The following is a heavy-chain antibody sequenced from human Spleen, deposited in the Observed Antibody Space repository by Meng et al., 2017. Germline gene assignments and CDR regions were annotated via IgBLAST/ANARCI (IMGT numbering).Heavy chain of an antibody. Sequence: GESLKISCAASGFTVSSNYMSWVRQAPGKGLEWVSVIYSGGSTYYADSVKGRFTISRHNSKNTLYLQMNSLRAEDTAVYYCARAGTVTTVPNFVYWGQGTLVTVSS. CDR3: ARAGTVTTVPNFVY. CDR2: IYSGGST. D-gene: IGHD4-17*01. CDR1: GFTVSSNY. V-gene: IGHV3-53*04. J-gene: IGHJ4*02.